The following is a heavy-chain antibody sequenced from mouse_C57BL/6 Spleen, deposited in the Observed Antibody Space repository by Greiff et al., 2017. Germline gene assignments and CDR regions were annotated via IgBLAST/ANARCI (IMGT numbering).Heavy chain of an antibody. D-gene: IGHD4-1*01. J-gene: IGHJ1*03. V-gene: IGHV14-3*01. CDR1: GFNIKNTY. CDR3: ARSNWDKDWYFDV. CDR2: IDPANGNT. Sequence: EVQRVESVAELVRPGASVKLSCTASGFNIKNTYMHWVKQRPEQGLEWIGRIDPANGNTKYAPKFQGKATITADTSSNTAYLQLSSLTSEDTAIYYCARSNWDKDWYFDVWGTGTTVTVSS.